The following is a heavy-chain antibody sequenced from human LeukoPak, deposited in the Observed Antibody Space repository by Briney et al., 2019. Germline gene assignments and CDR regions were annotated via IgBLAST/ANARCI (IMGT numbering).Heavy chain of an antibody. D-gene: IGHD3-10*01. J-gene: IGHJ4*02. CDR2: IYYSGST. Sequence: SETLSLTCTVSGGSIGSSSYYWGWIRQPPGKGLEWIGSIYYSGSTYYNPSLKSRVTISVDTSKNQFSLKLSSVTAADTAVYYCARARITMVRGVKGYFDYWGQGTLVTVSS. V-gene: IGHV4-39*01. CDR3: ARARITMVRGVKGYFDY. CDR1: GGSIGSSSYY.